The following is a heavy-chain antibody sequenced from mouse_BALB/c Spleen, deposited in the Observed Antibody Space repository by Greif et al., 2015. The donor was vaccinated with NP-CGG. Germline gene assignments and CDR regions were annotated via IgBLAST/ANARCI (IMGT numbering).Heavy chain of an antibody. Sequence: VQLQQSGAELAKPGASVKMSCKASGYTFTSYWMHWVKRRPGQGLEWIGYINPSTGYTEYNQKFKDKATLTADKSSSTAYMQLSSLTSEDSAVYYCARLGLGAYWGQGTLVTVSA. V-gene: IGHV1-7*01. D-gene: IGHD4-1*01. CDR1: GYTFTSYW. CDR2: INPSTGYT. CDR3: ARLGLGAY. J-gene: IGHJ3*01.